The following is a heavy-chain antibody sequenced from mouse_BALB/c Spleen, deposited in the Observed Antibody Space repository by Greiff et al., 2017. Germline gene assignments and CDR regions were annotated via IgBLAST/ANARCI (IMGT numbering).Heavy chain of an antibody. Sequence: QVHVKQSGAELAKPGASVKMSCKASGYTFTSYWMHWVQQRPGQGLEWIGYINPSTGYTEYNQKFKDKATLTADKSSSSAYMQLISLTSEDSAVYYWARVGIYGYVGPFAYWGQGTLVTVSA. CDR2: INPSTGYT. CDR1: GYTFTSYW. D-gene: IGHD1-2*01. V-gene: IGHV1-7*01. J-gene: IGHJ3*01. CDR3: ARVGIYGYVGPFAY.